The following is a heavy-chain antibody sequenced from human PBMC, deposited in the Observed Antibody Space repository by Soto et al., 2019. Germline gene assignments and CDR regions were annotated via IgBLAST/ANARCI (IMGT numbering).Heavy chain of an antibody. V-gene: IGHV4-59*08. D-gene: IGHD4-17*01. Sequence: QVQLQESGPGLVKPSETLSLTCTVSCGSISSYYWSWIRQPPGKGLEWIGYIYYSGSANYNPSIKRSVTTSVDTTKYQFSRTLSSVTAADTAGYYCARSYGGTLDYWGHGTMVTVSS. J-gene: IGHJ4*01. CDR2: IYYSGSA. CDR1: CGSISSYY. CDR3: ARSYGGTLDY.